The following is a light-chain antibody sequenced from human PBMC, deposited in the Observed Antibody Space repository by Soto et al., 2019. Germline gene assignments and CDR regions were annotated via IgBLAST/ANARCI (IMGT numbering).Light chain of an antibody. CDR2: EVT. CDR1: SGDIGSYNR. J-gene: IGLJ1*01. Sequence: QSALTQPASVSGSPGQSITISCTGTSGDIGSYNRVSWYQQHPGKAPKPIIYEVTDRPSGVSNRFSGSKSGNTASLTLSGLQAEDEAEYYCSSYTNINTRACVFGTGTKVTVL. CDR3: SSYTNINTRACV. V-gene: IGLV2-14*01.